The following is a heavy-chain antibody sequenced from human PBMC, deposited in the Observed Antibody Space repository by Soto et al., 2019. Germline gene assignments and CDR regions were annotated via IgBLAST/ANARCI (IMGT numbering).Heavy chain of an antibody. D-gene: IGHD3-10*01. V-gene: IGHV1-69*13. CDR1: GGTFSSYA. Sequence: SVKVSCKASGGTFSSYAISWVRQAPGQGLEWMGGIIPIFGTANYAQKFQGRVTITADESTSTAYMELSSLRSEDTAVYYWASLRYSYGWGNPYYSYYGMDVWGDGTTVTVCS. J-gene: IGHJ6*02. CDR2: IIPIFGTA. CDR3: ASLRYSYGWGNPYYSYYGMDV.